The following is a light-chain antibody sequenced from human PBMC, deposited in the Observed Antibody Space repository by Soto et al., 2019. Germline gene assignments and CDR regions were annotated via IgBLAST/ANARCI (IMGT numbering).Light chain of an antibody. CDR3: QSYDSSLSGSYV. CDR1: SSNIGAGYD. V-gene: IGLV1-40*01. J-gene: IGLJ1*01. Sequence: LTQPPSVSGAPGQRVIISCTGSSSNIGAGYDVHWYQQLPGTAPRLLIYDNNNRPSGVPARFSVSKSDTSASLAITGLQPEDEADYYCQSYDSSLSGSYVFGTGTKVTVL. CDR2: DNN.